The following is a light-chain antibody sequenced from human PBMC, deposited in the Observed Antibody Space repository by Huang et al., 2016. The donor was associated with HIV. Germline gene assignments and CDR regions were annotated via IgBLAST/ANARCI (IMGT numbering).Light chain of an antibody. CDR3: KQYNNFYT. J-gene: IGKJ3*01. CDR2: GAS. Sequence: EIVLTQSPATLSVSPGERATLSCRASQSVSCSLAWYQQKPGQAPRLRIYGASTRATGGPARFSGSGSGTEFTLTISSLQSEDVAGYYCKQYNNFYTFGPGTRVDIK. CDR1: QSVSCS. V-gene: IGKV3-15*01.